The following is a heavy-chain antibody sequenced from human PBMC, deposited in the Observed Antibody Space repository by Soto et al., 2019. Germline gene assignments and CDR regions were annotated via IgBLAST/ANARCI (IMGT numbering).Heavy chain of an antibody. D-gene: IGHD5-18*01. CDR1: GGTFSSYA. V-gene: IGHV1-69*13. CDR2: IIPIFGTA. J-gene: IGHJ4*02. CDR3: ARSLGTWIQLIIDY. Sequence: ASVKVSCKASGGTFSSYAISWVRQTPGQGLEWMGGIIPIFGTANYAQKFQDRVTITADESTSTAYMELSSLRSEDTAVYYCARSLGTWIQLIIDYSGQAALVTVSS.